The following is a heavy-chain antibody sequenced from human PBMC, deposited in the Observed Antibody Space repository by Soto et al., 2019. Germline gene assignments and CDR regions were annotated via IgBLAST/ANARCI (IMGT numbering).Heavy chain of an antibody. J-gene: IGHJ4*02. Sequence: LETLSLTCTVSGGSVSSGSYYWSWIRQPPGKGLEWIGYIYYSGSTNYNPSLKSRVTISVDTSKNQFSLKLSSVTAADTAVYYCARVNDYGDQGNYFDYWGQGTLVTVSS. CDR2: IYYSGST. D-gene: IGHD4-17*01. CDR3: ARVNDYGDQGNYFDY. CDR1: GGSVSSGSYY. V-gene: IGHV4-61*01.